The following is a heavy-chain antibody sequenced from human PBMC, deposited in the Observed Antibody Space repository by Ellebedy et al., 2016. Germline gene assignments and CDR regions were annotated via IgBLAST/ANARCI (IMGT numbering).Heavy chain of an antibody. CDR1: GFTFSSYS. CDR2: ITRSGNAV. Sequence: GGSLRLXXVGSGFTFSSYSLNWVRQAPGKGLEWFSYITRSGNAVYYAASVRGRFSISRDNAKNSLYLQMNSLRAEDTAVYFCARSYSSTHLTSVEYWGQGALVTVSS. D-gene: IGHD2-2*01. V-gene: IGHV3-48*04. J-gene: IGHJ4*02. CDR3: ARSYSSTHLTSVEY.